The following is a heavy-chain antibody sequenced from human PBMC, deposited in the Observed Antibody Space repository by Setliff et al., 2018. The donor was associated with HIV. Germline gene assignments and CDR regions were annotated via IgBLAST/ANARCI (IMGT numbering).Heavy chain of an antibody. D-gene: IGHD6-13*01. J-gene: IGHJ4*02. Sequence: SETLSLTCTVSGGSISGRAYYWGWIRQPPGKGLEWIGSIFYSGSTYYNPSLKSRVTISVDTSKNQFSLKLSSVTAADTAVYYCATYSSSWPDYWGQGTLVTVSS. CDR1: GGSISGRAYY. V-gene: IGHV4-39*01. CDR2: IFYSGST. CDR3: ATYSSSWPDY.